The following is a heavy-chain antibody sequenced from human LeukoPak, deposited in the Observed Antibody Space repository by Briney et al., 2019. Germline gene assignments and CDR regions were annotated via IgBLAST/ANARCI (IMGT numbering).Heavy chain of an antibody. J-gene: IGHJ4*02. CDR3: AKAFNYGSGYNYKTFDS. V-gene: IGHV3-23*01. CDR2: ITGTDGST. CDR1: GFTFCYYA. D-gene: IGHD3-10*01. Sequence: GGSLRLSCAASGFTFCYYAMSWVRQAPGEGLEWVSGITGTDGSTYYADSVKGRFTTSRDNSKSALYLQMNSLRAEDTALYYCAKAFNYGSGYNYKTFDSWGQETLVTVSS.